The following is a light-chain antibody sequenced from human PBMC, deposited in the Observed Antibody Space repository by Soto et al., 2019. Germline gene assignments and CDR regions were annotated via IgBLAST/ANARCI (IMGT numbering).Light chain of an antibody. V-gene: IGKV1-5*01. CDR3: QHSPT. CDR2: DAS. J-gene: IGKJ1*01. Sequence: EIQMTQSPSTLSASVGDRVTITCRASQSISSWFAWYQQKPGKASKLLIYDASSLESGVPSRFSGSGSGTEFTLTISSLQPDDFATYYCQHSPTFGQGTKVDIK. CDR1: QSISSW.